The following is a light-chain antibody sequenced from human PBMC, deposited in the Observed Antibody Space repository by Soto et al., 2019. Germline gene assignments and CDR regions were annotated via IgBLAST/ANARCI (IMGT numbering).Light chain of an antibody. CDR2: EVS. CDR3: SSYSGTNYHYV. J-gene: IGLJ1*01. CDR1: SSDVGGYNY. Sequence: ALTQPPSASGSFGQSVTISCTGTSSDVGGYNYVSWYQQYPGKAPKLMIYEVSERPSGVPDRFSGSKSGNTASLTVSGLQADDEADYYCSSYSGTNYHYVFGTGTKVTVL. V-gene: IGLV2-8*01.